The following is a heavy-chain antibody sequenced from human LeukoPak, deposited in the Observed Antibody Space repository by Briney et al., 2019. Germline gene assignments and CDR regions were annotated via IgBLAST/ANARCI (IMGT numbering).Heavy chain of an antibody. CDR2: ISAYNGNT. J-gene: IGHJ3*02. CDR3: ARIRVMITFGGVIVDAFDI. D-gene: IGHD3-16*02. CDR1: GYTFTSYG. V-gene: IGHV1-18*01. Sequence: VASVKVSCKASGYTFTSYGISWVRQAPGQGLEWMGWISAYNGNTNYAQKLQGRVTMTTDISTSTAYMELRSLRSDDTAVYYCARIRVMITFGGVIVDAFDIWGQGTMVTVSS.